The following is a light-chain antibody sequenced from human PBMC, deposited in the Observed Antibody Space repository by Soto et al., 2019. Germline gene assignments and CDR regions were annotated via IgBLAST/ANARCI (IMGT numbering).Light chain of an antibody. Sequence: QSALAQPPSASGSPGQSVTISCTGTSSDVGAYNYVSWYQQHPGKAPKLIIYDVSQRPSGVPDRFSGSKSSNTASLTVSGLQAEDEADYYCYSFAGSAHVVFGGGTKVTV. J-gene: IGLJ2*01. CDR1: SSDVGAYNY. CDR3: YSFAGSAHVV. V-gene: IGLV2-8*01. CDR2: DVS.